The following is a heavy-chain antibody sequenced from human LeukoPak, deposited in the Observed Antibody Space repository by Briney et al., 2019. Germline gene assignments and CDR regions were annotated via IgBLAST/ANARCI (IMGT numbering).Heavy chain of an antibody. CDR3: ARYNIVVITTTDYYYGMDV. Sequence: ASVTVSFKASGYTFTSYDINWVRQAAGQGLEWMGWMNPNSGNTGYAQKFQGRVTMTRSTSISTAYMELSSLRSVDTAVYYCARYNIVVITTTDYYYGMDVWGQGTTVTVSS. D-gene: IGHD3-22*01. J-gene: IGHJ6*02. CDR1: GYTFTSYD. V-gene: IGHV1-8*01. CDR2: MNPNSGNT.